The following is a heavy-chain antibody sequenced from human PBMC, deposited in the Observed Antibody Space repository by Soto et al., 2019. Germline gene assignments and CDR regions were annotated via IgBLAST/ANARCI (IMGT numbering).Heavy chain of an antibody. CDR2: IWYDGSNK. CDR3: AGDKDYYDRSGYYYRVFDY. V-gene: IGHV3-33*01. D-gene: IGHD3-22*01. Sequence: GGSLRLSCAASGFTFSSYGMHWVRQAPGKGLEWVAVIWYDGSNKYYADSVKGRFTISRDNAKNSLYLQLNSLRAEDTAVYYCAGDKDYYDRSGYYYRVFDYWGQGTLVTVSS. J-gene: IGHJ4*02. CDR1: GFTFSSYG.